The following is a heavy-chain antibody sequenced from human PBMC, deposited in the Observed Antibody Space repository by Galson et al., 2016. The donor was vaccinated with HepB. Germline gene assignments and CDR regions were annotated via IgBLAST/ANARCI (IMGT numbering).Heavy chain of an antibody. J-gene: IGHJ6*03. D-gene: IGHD4-17*01. Sequence: SLRLSCAVSGFTRSYGMHWVRQAPGKGLEWVAVISSDGSNKYYADSVKGRFTISRDNSKNTLCLQMNSLRTEDTAVYYCAKWHDDGDYPKYYYYIDVWGKGTTVIVSS. V-gene: IGHV3-30*18. CDR2: ISSDGSNK. CDR1: GFTRSYG. CDR3: AKWHDDGDYPKYYYYIDV.